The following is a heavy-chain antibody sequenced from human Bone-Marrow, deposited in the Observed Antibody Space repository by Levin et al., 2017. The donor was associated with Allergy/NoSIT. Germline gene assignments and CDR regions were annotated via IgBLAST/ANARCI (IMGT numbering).Heavy chain of an antibody. J-gene: IGHJ4*02. V-gene: IGHV1-69*01. D-gene: IGHD3-22*01. CDR2: IVPMFGTP. CDR1: GGTFRSYA. CDR3: AREGSDTAGYYAF. Sequence: KISCKASGGTFRSYAITWVRQAPGLGLEWVGGIVPMFGTPNYAQNFQARVTITADESTNTAYMALRGLTSEDTAVYYCAREGSDTAGYYAFWGQGTRVTVSS.